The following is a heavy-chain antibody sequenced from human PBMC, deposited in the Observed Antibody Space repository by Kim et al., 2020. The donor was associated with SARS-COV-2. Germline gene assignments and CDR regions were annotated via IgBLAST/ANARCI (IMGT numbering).Heavy chain of an antibody. J-gene: IGHJ6*02. CDR3: ARDNWYNAWNRWEYYGLDV. D-gene: IGHD1-20*01. CDR2: IYYRGST. Sequence: SETLSLTCAVFGGSMNPYYWSWIRQSPGKGLEWIGYIYYRGSTTYNPSLKSRVTISLDTSNNQYSLSLSSVTAADTAVYNCARDNWYNAWNRWEYYGLDVWGQGTTVTVSS. CDR1: GGSMNPYY. V-gene: IGHV4-59*01.